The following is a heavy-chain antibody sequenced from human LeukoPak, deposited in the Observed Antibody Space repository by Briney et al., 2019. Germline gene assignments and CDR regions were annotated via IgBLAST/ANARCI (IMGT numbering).Heavy chain of an antibody. Sequence: ASVKVSCKASGYTFTNYAMNWVRQAPGQGLEWMGWINIKTGNPAHAQGFTRRFVFSLDISVNTASLQISSLKAEDTAVYYCARGSFYYDSTDYFGPYYYGMDVWGQGTTVTVSS. D-gene: IGHD3-22*01. J-gene: IGHJ6*02. CDR3: ARGSFYYDSTDYFGPYYYGMDV. V-gene: IGHV7-4-1*02. CDR1: GYTFTNYA. CDR2: INIKTGNP.